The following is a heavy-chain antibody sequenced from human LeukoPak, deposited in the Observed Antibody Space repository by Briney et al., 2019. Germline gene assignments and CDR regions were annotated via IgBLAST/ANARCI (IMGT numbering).Heavy chain of an antibody. CDR1: GYTFTSYD. V-gene: IGHV1-18*01. CDR2: ISAYNGNT. CDR3: ARDRLARFLESRDAFDI. Sequence: ASVKVSCKASGYTFTSYDISWVRQAPGQGLEWMGWISAYNGNTNYAQKLQGRVTMTTDTSTSTAYMELRSLRSDDTAVYYCARDRLARFLESRDAFDIWGQGTMVTVSS. D-gene: IGHD3-3*01. J-gene: IGHJ3*02.